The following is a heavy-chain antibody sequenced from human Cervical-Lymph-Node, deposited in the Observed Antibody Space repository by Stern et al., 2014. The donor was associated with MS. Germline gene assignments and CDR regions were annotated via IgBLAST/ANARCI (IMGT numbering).Heavy chain of an antibody. CDR2: IFPGFGTP. J-gene: IGHJ5*02. CDR1: GGTFSKFA. D-gene: IGHD6-13*01. CDR3: ALSSETSDRWYSLGYDL. Sequence: QVQLVESGAEVTKPGSSVKVSCKASGGTFSKFASSWVRQAPGQGLEWMGGIFPGFGTPTYAQEFRGRVTIPADVSTSTVYMELSSLRSDDTAVYYCALSSETSDRWYSLGYDLWGQGTLVTVSS. V-gene: IGHV1-69*01.